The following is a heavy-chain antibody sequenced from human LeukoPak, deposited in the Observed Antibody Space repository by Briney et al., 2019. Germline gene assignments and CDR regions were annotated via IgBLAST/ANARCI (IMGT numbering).Heavy chain of an antibody. CDR2: INPSGGRT. J-gene: IGHJ4*02. CDR1: GYTFTSYY. Sequence: ASVKVSCKAAGYTFTSYYIQWVRQAPGQGLEWRGGINPSGGRTSYAQKFRGRVTMTRDTSTSTVDMELSSLRSEDTAVYYCARAGLGYGVLRFLEWALGYFDYWGQGTLVTVSS. V-gene: IGHV1-46*01. CDR3: ARAGLGYGVLRFLEWALGYFDY. D-gene: IGHD3-3*01.